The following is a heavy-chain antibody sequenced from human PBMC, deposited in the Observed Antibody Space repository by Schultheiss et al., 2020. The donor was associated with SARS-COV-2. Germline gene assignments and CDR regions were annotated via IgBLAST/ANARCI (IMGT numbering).Heavy chain of an antibody. D-gene: IGHD7-27*01. V-gene: IGHV3-23*01. CDR2: ISGSGGST. Sequence: GGSLRLSCAASGFTFSSYAMSWVRQAPGKGLEWVSAISGSGGSTYYADSVKGRFTISRDNSKNTLYLQMNSLRAEDTAVYYCARSLTGASWFDPWGQGTLVTVSS. J-gene: IGHJ5*02. CDR3: ARSLTGASWFDP. CDR1: GFTFSSYA.